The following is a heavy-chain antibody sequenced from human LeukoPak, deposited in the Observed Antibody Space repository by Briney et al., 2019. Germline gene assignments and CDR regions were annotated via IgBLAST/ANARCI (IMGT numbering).Heavy chain of an antibody. CDR1: GFTFDDYA. CDR3: AKDKDSSGYMDV. V-gene: IGHV3-9*01. D-gene: IGHD6-19*01. CDR2: ISWNSGSI. J-gene: IGHJ6*03. Sequence: GGSLRLSCAASGFTFDDYAMHWVRQAPGKGLEWVSGISWNSGSIGYADSVKGRFTISRDNAKNSLYLQMNSLRAEDTALYYCAKDKDSSGYMDVWGKGTTVTISS.